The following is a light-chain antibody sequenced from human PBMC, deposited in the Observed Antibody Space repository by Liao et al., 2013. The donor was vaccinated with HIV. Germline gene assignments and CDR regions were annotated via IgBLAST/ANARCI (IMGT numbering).Light chain of an antibody. V-gene: IGLV3-25*03. CDR2: QDS. J-gene: IGLJ3*02. CDR1: KLGDNY. Sequence: SYELTQPPSVSVSPGQTASITCSGDKLGDNYACWYQQKPGQSPVLVIYQDSQRPSGIPERFSGSSSGTTVTLTISGVQAEDEADYYCQSADSSGTCPVFGGGTKLTVL. CDR3: QSADSSGTCPV.